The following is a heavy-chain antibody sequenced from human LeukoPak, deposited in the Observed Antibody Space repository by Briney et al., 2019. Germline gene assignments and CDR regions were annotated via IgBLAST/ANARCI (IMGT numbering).Heavy chain of an antibody. CDR3: AKDREGGATNIYYFDY. J-gene: IGHJ4*02. D-gene: IGHD1-26*01. CDR1: GFTFSSYA. Sequence: GGSQRLSCAASGFTFSSYAMSWVRQAPGKGLEWVSAISGSGGSTYYADSVKGRFTISRDNSKNTLYLQMNRLRAEDTAVYYCAKDREGGATNIYYFDYWGQGTLVTVSS. CDR2: ISGSGGST. V-gene: IGHV3-23*01.